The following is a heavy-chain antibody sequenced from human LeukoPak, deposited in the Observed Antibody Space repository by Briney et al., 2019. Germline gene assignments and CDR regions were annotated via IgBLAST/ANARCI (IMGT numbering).Heavy chain of an antibody. V-gene: IGHV1-18*01. CDR2: ISAYNGST. CDR1: GYTFTSYG. J-gene: IGHJ4*02. CDR3: ARAVGHRQLWSHGSFDY. D-gene: IGHD5-18*01. Sequence: ASVKVSCKASGYTFTSYGISWVRQAPGQGLEWMGWISAYNGSTNYAQKLQGRVTMTTDTSTSTAYMELRSLRSDDTAVYYCARAVGHRQLWSHGSFDYWGQGTLVTVSS.